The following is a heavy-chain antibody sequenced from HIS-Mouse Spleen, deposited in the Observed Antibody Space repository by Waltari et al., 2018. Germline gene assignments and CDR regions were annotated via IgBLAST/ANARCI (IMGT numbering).Heavy chain of an antibody. D-gene: IGHD3-22*01. J-gene: IGHJ4*02. Sequence: EVQLVESGGGLVQPGGSLRVSCAAFGVTFSSYTRNWVRQAPGKGLEWFSYISSSSSTIYYADSVKGRFTISRDNAKNSLYLQMNSLRAEDTAVYYCARYRGYYGDYWGQGTLVTVSS. CDR2: ISSSSSTI. CDR3: ARYRGYYGDY. CDR1: GVTFSSYT. V-gene: IGHV3-48*01.